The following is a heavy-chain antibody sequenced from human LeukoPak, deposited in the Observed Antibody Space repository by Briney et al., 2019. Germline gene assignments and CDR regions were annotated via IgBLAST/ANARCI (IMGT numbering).Heavy chain of an antibody. CDR1: GGSFSGYY. D-gene: IGHD2-2*01. CDR2: IYYSGST. Sequence: SETLSLTCAAYGGSFSGYYWSWIRQPPGKGLEWIGYIYYSGSTNYNPSLKSRVTISVDTSKNQFSLKLSSVTAADTAVYYCASAGGVVVPAANAFDIWGQGTMVTVSS. J-gene: IGHJ3*02. CDR3: ASAGGVVVPAANAFDI. V-gene: IGHV4-59*08.